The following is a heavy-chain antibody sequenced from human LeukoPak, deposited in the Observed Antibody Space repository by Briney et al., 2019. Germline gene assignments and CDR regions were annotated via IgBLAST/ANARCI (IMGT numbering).Heavy chain of an antibody. CDR1: GFTFSSYW. J-gene: IGHJ4*02. CDR2: IKQDGSEK. D-gene: IGHD4-17*01. V-gene: IGHV3-7*01. CDR3: AKTTVTDRFDY. Sequence: PGGSLRLSCAASGFTFSSYWMSWVRQAPGKGLEWVANIKQDGSEKYYVDSVKGRFTISRDNAKNSLYLQMNSLRAEDTAVYYCAKTTVTDRFDYWGQGTLVTVSS.